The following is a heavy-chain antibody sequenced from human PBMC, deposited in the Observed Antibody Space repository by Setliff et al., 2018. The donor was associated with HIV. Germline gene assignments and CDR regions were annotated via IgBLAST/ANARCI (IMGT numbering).Heavy chain of an antibody. V-gene: IGHV3-64D*09. CDR3: VKDRGPTYYYDSTGYYNF. CDR1: GFIFSSYA. CDR2: ISSNGGNT. D-gene: IGHD3-22*01. Sequence: GGSLRLSCSDSGFIFSSYAMHWVRQAPGKGLEYVSAISSNGGNTYYADSVNGRFTISRDNSRNTVYLQMRSLRVEDTAVYYCVKDRGPTYYYDSTGYYNF. J-gene: IGHJ4*01.